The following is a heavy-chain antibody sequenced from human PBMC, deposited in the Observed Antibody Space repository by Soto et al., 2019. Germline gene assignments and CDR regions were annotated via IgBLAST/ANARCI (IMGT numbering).Heavy chain of an antibody. D-gene: IGHD2-15*01. CDR1: GFTFSSYA. V-gene: IGHV3-30-3*01. CDR2: ISYDGSDK. CDR3: ARDLLIYCSGGSCYSSYYYYGMDV. Sequence: GGSLRLSCAASGFTFSSYAMHWVRQAPGKGLEWVAVISYDGSDKYYADSVKGRFTISRDNSKNTLYLQMNSLRAEDTAVYYCARDLLIYCSGGSCYSSYYYYGMDVWGQGTTVTVSS. J-gene: IGHJ6*02.